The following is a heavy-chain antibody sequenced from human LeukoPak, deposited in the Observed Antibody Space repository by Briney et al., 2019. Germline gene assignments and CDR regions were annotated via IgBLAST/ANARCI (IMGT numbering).Heavy chain of an antibody. CDR3: ARGRQGSSWPYYYYMDV. J-gene: IGHJ6*03. V-gene: IGHV4-59*01. D-gene: IGHD6-13*01. CDR2: IYYSGST. CDR1: GGSISSYY. Sequence: SETLSLTCTVSGGSISSYYWSWIRQPPGKGLEWIGYIYYSGSTNYNPSLKSRVTISVDTSKNQFSLKLSSVTAADTAVYYCARGRQGSSWPYYYYMDVWGKGTTVTISS.